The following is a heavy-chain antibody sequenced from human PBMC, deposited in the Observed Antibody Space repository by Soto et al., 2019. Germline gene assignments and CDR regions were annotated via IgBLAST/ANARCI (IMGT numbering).Heavy chain of an antibody. V-gene: IGHV2-5*01. D-gene: IGHD1-1*01. J-gene: IGHJ3*02. Sequence: QITVKESGPTLVTPTQTLTLTCTFSGFSFSTSGAGVGWIRQPPGKALEWLALIFWNDDKRYTPSLNSRLTITKDTSNNQVALTMSNLDPVDTATYFCAHRRGASTTGGAFDIWGQGTKVTVSS. CDR3: AHRRGASTTGGAFDI. CDR1: GFSFSTSGAG. CDR2: IFWNDDK.